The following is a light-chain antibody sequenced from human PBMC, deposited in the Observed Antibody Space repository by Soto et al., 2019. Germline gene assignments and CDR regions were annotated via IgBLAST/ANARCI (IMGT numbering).Light chain of an antibody. CDR1: SGHSSYD. CDR3: QTCGTAVV. V-gene: IGLV4-69*01. Sequence: QPVLTQSPSASASLGASVNLTCTLSSGHSSYDIAWHQQQPEKGPRYLMKLNSDGSHSKGDGIPDRFSGSSSGAERYLTVSSLQSEDEADYYCQTCGTAVVFGGGTKLTVL. J-gene: IGLJ2*01. CDR2: LNSDGSH.